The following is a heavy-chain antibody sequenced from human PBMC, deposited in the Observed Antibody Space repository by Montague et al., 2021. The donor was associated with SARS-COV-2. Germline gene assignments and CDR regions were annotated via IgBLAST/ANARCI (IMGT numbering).Heavy chain of an antibody. D-gene: IGHD1-26*01. J-gene: IGHJ4*02. CDR1: GFTFSSYE. CDR3: ARDRSGYLDY. CDR2: ISSSCSTI. Sequence: SLRLSFAASGFTFSSYEMNWVRQAPGKGLEWVSYISSSCSTIYYADSVKGRFTISRDNAKNSLYLQLNSLRAEDTAMYYCARDRSGYLDYWGQGTLVTVSS. V-gene: IGHV3-48*03.